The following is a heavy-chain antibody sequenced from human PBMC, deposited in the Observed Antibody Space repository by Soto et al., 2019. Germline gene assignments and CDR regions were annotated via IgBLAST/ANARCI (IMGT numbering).Heavy chain of an antibody. CDR3: ARVFGREVTMLRGVILPWFEP. J-gene: IGHJ5*02. V-gene: IGHV1-46*01. D-gene: IGHD3-10*01. CDR2: INPSGGST. CDR1: GYTFTSYY. Sequence: ASVEVSCKASGYTFTSYYMHWVRQAPGQGLEWMGIINPSGGSTSYAQKFQGRVTMTRDTSTSTVYMELSSLRSEDTAVYYCARVFGREVTMLRGVILPWFEPWAQGTL.